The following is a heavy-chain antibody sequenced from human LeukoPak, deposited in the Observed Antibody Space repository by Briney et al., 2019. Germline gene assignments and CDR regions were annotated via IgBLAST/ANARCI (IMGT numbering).Heavy chain of an antibody. Sequence: SETLSLTCTVSGGSISTLYWSWIRQPPGKGLEWIGYIYYPGITNYNPSLRSRLTISLDTSKNQFSPKLNSVTAADTAVYYCARGYCGYTLDYWGQGTLVTVSS. CDR1: GGSISTLY. J-gene: IGHJ4*02. V-gene: IGHV4-59*01. CDR2: IYYPGIT. D-gene: IGHD5-12*01. CDR3: ARGYCGYTLDY.